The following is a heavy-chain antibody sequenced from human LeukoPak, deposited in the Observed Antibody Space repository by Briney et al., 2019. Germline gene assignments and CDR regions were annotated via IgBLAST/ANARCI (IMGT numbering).Heavy chain of an antibody. J-gene: IGHJ4*02. CDR2: IYPDDSHT. V-gene: IGHV5-51*01. CDR1: GYSFASYW. Sequence: GESLKISCKGSGYSFASYWIVWVRQMPGKGLEWMGIIYPDDSHTRYSPSFQGQVTISADKSISTAYLQWSNLKASDTAMYYCARLGDSYVYYFDYWGQGTLVTVSS. CDR3: ARLGDSYVYYFDY. D-gene: IGHD3-10*01.